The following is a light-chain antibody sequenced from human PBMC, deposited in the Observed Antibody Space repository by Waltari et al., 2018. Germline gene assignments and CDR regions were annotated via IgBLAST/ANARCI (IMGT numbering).Light chain of an antibody. CDR2: YDN. CDR3: QVWDSSSGHWV. CDR1: NIGSKH. V-gene: IGLV3-21*04. J-gene: IGLJ3*02. Sequence: SYFLTQPPSLSVAPGETARLSCGGTNIGSKHVHWYQQKAGQAPLLVIYYDNDRASGIPERFSGSNSGNTATLTISRVAAGDEADYFCQVWDSSSGHWVFGGGTELTVL.